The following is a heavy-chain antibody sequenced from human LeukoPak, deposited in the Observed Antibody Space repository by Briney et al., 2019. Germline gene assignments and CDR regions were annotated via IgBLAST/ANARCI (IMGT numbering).Heavy chain of an antibody. D-gene: IGHD3-10*01. CDR1: GGSISSYY. J-gene: IGHJ6*02. CDR2: INYSGST. Sequence: SETLSLTCTVSGGSISSYYWSWIRQPPGKGLEWIGYINYSGSTNYNPSLKSRVTISVDTSKNQFSLKLSSVTAADTAVYYCARDSGYYDSGLFAMDVWGRGTTVTVSS. V-gene: IGHV4-59*01. CDR3: ARDSGYYDSGLFAMDV.